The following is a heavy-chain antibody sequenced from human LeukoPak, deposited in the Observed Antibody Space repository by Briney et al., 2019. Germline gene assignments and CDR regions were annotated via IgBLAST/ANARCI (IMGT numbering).Heavy chain of an antibody. CDR3: ARDLEHHSDY. CDR2: ISGYNGNT. Sequence: GASVKVSCKASGYTCTSYGISWVRQAPGQGLEWMGWISGYNGNTNYAQKLQGRVTMTTDTSTRTAYMRLSSLRSDDTAVYYCARDLEHHSDYWGPGTLVTVSS. V-gene: IGHV1-18*01. J-gene: IGHJ4*02. D-gene: IGHD1/OR15-1a*01. CDR1: GYTCTSYG.